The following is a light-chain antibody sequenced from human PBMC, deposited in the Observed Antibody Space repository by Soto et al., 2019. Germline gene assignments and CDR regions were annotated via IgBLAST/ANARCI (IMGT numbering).Light chain of an antibody. CDR3: SSYTSSSISYV. CDR2: DVS. V-gene: IGLV2-14*01. Sequence: QSVLTQPASVSGSPGQSITTSCTGTSSDVGGYNYVSWYQQHPGKAPKLMIYDVSNRPSGVSNRFSGSKSGNTASLTISGLQAEDEADYYCSSYTSSSISYVFGTGTKVTVL. J-gene: IGLJ1*01. CDR1: SSDVGGYNY.